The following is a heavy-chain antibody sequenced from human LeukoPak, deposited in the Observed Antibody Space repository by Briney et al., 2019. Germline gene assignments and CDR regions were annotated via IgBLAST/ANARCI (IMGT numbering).Heavy chain of an antibody. D-gene: IGHD4-17*01. J-gene: IGHJ4*02. CDR1: GASISRGDYY. CDR3: ARGGDYAAVYFDY. Sequence: SQTLSLTCTVSGASISRGDYYWSWIRQPPGQGLEWIGYIYYSGSTYYNPSLKSRVTISVDTSKNQFSLKLSSVTAADTAVYYCARGGDYAAVYFDYWGQGTLVTVSS. V-gene: IGHV4-30-4*01. CDR2: IYYSGST.